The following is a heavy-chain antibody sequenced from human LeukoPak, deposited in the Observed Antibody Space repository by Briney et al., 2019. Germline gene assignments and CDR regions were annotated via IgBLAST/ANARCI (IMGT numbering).Heavy chain of an antibody. D-gene: IGHD6-19*01. CDR2: VHHGGAS. CDR3: ASHVTVLGTRGFDF. V-gene: IGHV4-4*02. CDR1: GDSITSHSW. J-gene: IGHJ4*02. Sequence: KSSETLSLTCAVSGDSITSHSWWSWVRQPPGKGLEWIGEVHHGGASNYDPSLESRVTISVDKSKNRFSLNLCSVTAADTATYYCASHVTVLGTRGFDFWGRGTLVTVS.